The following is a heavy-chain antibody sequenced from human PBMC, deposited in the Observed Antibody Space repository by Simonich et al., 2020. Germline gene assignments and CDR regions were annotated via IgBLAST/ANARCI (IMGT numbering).Heavy chain of an antibody. V-gene: IGHV3-7*01. J-gene: IGHJ4*02. D-gene: IGHD3-10*01. CDR1: GFTFSCYW. CDR2: KKQDGSEK. Sequence: EVQLVESGGGLVQPGGSLRLSCAASGFTFSCYWLGWVRQAPGKGLEWGTKKKQDGSEKYYVDSVKGRFTISRDNAKNSLYLQMNSLRAEDTAVYYCARDREVYGSGSYYNYWGQGTLVTVSS. CDR3: ARDREVYGSGSYYNY.